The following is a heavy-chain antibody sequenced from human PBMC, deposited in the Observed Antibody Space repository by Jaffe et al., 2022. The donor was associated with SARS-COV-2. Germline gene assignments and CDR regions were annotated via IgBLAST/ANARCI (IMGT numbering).Heavy chain of an antibody. D-gene: IGHD2-8*01. CDR3: ARADGVNLNYYYYGMDV. Sequence: EAQLAESGGGLVQPGGSLRLSCAATGFIFSSYAMHWVRQAPGKGLEYVSVISSNGITYYANSVKGRFTISRDNSKNTLYLQMGSLSAEDMAVYYCARADGVNLNYYYYGMDVWGQGTTVTVSS. V-gene: IGHV3-64*01. CDR2: ISSNGIT. CDR1: GFIFSSYA. J-gene: IGHJ6*02.